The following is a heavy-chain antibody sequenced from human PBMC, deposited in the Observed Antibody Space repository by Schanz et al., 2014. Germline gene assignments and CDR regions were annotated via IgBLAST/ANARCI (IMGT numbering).Heavy chain of an antibody. V-gene: IGHV1-46*01. D-gene: IGHD3-3*01. CDR3: VTEKRMESGTWAKAFDI. CDR2: INPYDDTI. J-gene: IGHJ3*02. Sequence: QVQLVQSGAEVKKPGASVKLSCKASNYIFTKYYIHCVRQAPGQGLEWMGLINPYDDTIDYAKKFQGRFTRTRDTTTTTVYMELRSLRSDDTAMYYCVTEKRMESGTWAKAFDIWGQGTWVTVSS. CDR1: NYIFTKYY.